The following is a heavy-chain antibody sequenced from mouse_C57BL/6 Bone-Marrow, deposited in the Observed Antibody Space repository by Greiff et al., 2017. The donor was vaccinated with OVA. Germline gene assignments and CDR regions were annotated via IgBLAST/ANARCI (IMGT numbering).Heavy chain of an antibody. D-gene: IGHD3-2*02. Sequence: EVMLVESGGGLVKPGGSLKLSCADSGFTFSSYAMSWVRQTPEKRLEWVATISDGGSYTYYPDNVKGRFTISRDNAKNNLYLQMSHLKSEDTAMYYCARDPSSGCRSMDYWGQGTSVTVSS. CDR3: ARDPSSGCRSMDY. J-gene: IGHJ4*01. CDR1: GFTFSSYA. CDR2: ISDGGSYT. V-gene: IGHV5-4*01.